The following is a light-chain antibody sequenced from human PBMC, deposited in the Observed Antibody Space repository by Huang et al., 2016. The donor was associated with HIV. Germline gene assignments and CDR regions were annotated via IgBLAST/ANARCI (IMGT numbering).Light chain of an antibody. CDR2: AAS. V-gene: IGKV1-39*01. Sequence: DIQMTQSPSSLSASIGDRVTITCRASQNINDYLNWYHHKPGEAPRLLIYAASILQSGGPSRFSGGGSGTDFTLTISSLQPEDFGTYYCQQSYSGQHFTFGQGTKVEIK. J-gene: IGKJ1*01. CDR3: QQSYSGQHFT. CDR1: QNINDY.